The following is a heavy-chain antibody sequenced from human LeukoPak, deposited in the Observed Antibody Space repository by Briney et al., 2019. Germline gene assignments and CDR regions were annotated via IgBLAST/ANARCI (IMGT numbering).Heavy chain of an antibody. CDR2: IYTSGST. Sequence: SETLSLTCTVSGGSISSYYWSWIRQPAGKGLEWIGRIYTSGSTNYNPSLKSRVTMSVDTSKNQFSLKLSSVTAADTAVYYCATTGRRWSGELLFFDYWGQGTLVTVSS. V-gene: IGHV4-4*07. CDR3: ATTGRRWSGELLFFDY. D-gene: IGHD3-10*01. J-gene: IGHJ4*02. CDR1: GGSISSYY.